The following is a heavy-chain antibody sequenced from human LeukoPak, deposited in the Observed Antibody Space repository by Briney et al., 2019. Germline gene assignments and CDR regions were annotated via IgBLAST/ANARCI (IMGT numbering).Heavy chain of an antibody. D-gene: IGHD3-10*01. V-gene: IGHV3-23*01. CDR3: AKEGITMVRGVSNFDY. J-gene: IGHJ4*02. Sequence: GGPLRLSCAASGFTFSSYAMSWVRQAPGKGLEGVSAISGSGGSTYYAHSVKGRFTISRDNSKNTMYLQMNSLRAEDTAVYYCAKEGITMVRGVSNFDYWGQGTLVTVSS. CDR2: ISGSGGST. CDR1: GFTFSSYA.